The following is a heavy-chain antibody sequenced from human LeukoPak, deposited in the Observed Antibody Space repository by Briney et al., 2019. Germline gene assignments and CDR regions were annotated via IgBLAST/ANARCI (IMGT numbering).Heavy chain of an antibody. Sequence: PGGSLRLSCAASGFTFSSHWMHWVRQAPGKGPVWVARTNRDGSSTAYADSVKGRFTISKDNAKNTLYLLMNSLRAEDTPVYYCARDSVEWYIFDYWGQGTLVTVSS. CDR1: GFTFSSHW. CDR2: TNRDGSST. CDR3: ARDSVEWYIFDY. D-gene: IGHD3-3*01. V-gene: IGHV3-74*01. J-gene: IGHJ4*02.